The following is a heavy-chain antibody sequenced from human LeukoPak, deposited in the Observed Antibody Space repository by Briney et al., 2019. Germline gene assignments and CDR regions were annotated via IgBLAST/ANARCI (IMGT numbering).Heavy chain of an antibody. J-gene: IGHJ6*04. Sequence: PGGSLRLSCAASGFTFSSYSMNWVRQAPGKGLEWVSSISSSSSYIYYADSVKGRFTISRDNAKNSLYLQMNSLRAEDTAVYYCASHYTYCSGGSCYYYHYGMDVWGKGTTVTVSS. CDR1: GFTFSSYS. V-gene: IGHV3-21*01. CDR3: ASHYTYCSGGSCYYYHYGMDV. CDR2: ISSSSSYI. D-gene: IGHD2-15*01.